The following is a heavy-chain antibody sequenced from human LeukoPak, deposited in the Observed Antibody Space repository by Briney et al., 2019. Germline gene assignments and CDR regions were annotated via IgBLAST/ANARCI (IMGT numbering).Heavy chain of an antibody. J-gene: IGHJ4*02. CDR2: ISAYNGNT. V-gene: IGHV1-18*01. Sequence: ASVKVSCKASGYTFTSYGISWVRQAPGQGLEWMGWISAYNGNTNYAQKFQGRVTITADESTSTAYMELSSLRSEDTAVYYCALRGSDYWGQGTLVTVSS. CDR1: GYTFTSYG. CDR3: ALRGSDY.